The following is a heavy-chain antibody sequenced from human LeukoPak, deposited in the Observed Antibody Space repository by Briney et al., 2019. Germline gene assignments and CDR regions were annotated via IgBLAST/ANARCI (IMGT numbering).Heavy chain of an antibody. CDR1: GFTCDDYA. CDR3: AKDIKESPYGSGSPFDY. D-gene: IGHD3-10*01. CDR2: ISWKGGSI. V-gene: IGHV3-9*01. J-gene: IGHJ4*02. Sequence: PGRSLRLSCAASGFTCDDYAMHWVRQAPGKGLEWVSGISWKGGSIGYADSVKGRFTISRDNAKNSLYLQMNSLRAEDTALYYCAKDIKESPYGSGSPFDYWGQGTLVTVSS.